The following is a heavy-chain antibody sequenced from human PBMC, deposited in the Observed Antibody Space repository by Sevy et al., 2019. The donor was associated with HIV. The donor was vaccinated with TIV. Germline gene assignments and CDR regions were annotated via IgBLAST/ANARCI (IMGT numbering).Heavy chain of an antibody. J-gene: IGHJ4*02. CDR1: GFTFSIYA. Sequence: GGSLRLSCTTSGFTFSIYAMNWVRQAPGKGLEWVSAISGSGSSTYYADSVKGRFTISRDNSKNTLYLQMNSLRAEDTAVFYCAKEGGSHYDTSGSFDDWGQGTRVTVSS. CDR2: ISGSGSST. V-gene: IGHV3-23*01. D-gene: IGHD3-22*01. CDR3: AKEGGSHYDTSGSFDD.